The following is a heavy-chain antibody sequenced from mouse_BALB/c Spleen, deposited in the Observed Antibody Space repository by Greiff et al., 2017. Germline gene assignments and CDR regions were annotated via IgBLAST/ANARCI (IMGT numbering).Heavy chain of an antibody. D-gene: IGHD2-4*01. V-gene: IGHV2-9*02. CDR3: ARAGLRRGDYAMDY. CDR2: IWAGGST. Sequence: VQVVESGPGLVAPSQSLSITCTVSGFSLTSYGVHWVRQPPGKGLEWLGVIWAGGSTNYNSALMSRLSISKDNSKSQVFLKMNSLQTDDTAMYYCARAGLRRGDYAMDYWGQGTSVTVSS. CDR1: GFSLTSYG. J-gene: IGHJ4*01.